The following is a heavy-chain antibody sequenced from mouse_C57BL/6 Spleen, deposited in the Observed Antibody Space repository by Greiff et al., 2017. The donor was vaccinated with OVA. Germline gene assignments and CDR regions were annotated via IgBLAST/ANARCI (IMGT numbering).Heavy chain of an antibody. J-gene: IGHJ3*01. CDR3: AREITTVAY. V-gene: IGHV5-4*01. CDR2: ISDGGSYT. Sequence: DVKLVESGGGLVKPGGSLKLSCAASGFTFSSYAMSWVRQTPEKRLEWVATISDGGSYTYYPDNVKGRFTISRDNAKNNLYLQMSHLKSEDTAMYYCAREITTVAYWGQGTLVTVSA. D-gene: IGHD1-1*01. CDR1: GFTFSSYA.